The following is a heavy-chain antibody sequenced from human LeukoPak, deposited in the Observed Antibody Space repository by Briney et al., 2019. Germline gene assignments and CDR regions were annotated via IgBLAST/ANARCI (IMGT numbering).Heavy chain of an antibody. D-gene: IGHD3-10*01. V-gene: IGHV3-23*01. Sequence: PGGSLRLSCAASGFTFSSYALSWVRQAPGKGLEWVSAISGSGGSTYYADSVKGRFTISRDNSKNTLYLQMNSLRAEDTAVYYCAKDRGLVDRLIDYWGQGTLVTVSS. CDR3: AKDRGLVDRLIDY. J-gene: IGHJ4*02. CDR1: GFTFSSYA. CDR2: ISGSGGST.